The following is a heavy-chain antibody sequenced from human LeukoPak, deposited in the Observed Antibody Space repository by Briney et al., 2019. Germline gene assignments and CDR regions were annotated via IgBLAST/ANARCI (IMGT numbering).Heavy chain of an antibody. D-gene: IGHD3-22*01. CDR1: GFTISSYE. CDR2: ISSSGSTI. V-gene: IGHV3-48*03. J-gene: IGHJ4*02. CDR3: ARVNTMIVVVMLDY. Sequence: PGGSLRLSCAASGFTISSYEMNWVRQAPGKGLEWVSYISSSGSTIYYADSVKGRFTISRDNAKNSLYLQMNSLRAEDTAVYYGARVNTMIVVVMLDYWGQGTLVTVSS.